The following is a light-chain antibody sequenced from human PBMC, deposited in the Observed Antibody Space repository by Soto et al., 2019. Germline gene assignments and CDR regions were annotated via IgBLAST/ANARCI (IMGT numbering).Light chain of an antibody. V-gene: IGLV1-40*01. J-gene: IGLJ1*01. CDR1: SSNIGPTYD. CDR2: ANT. CDR3: QSYDSSLSGYV. Sequence: QLVLTQPPSVSGAPGQRVTISCTGSSSNIGPTYDVHWYQQLPGTAPKLLIYANTNRPSGVPDRFSGSKSGTSASLAITGLQAEDEADSFCQSYDSSLSGYVFGTGTKLTVL.